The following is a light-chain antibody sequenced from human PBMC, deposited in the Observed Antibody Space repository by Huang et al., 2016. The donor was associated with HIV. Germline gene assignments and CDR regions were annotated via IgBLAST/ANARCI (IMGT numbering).Light chain of an antibody. J-gene: IGKJ2*01. CDR1: QSINND. CDR2: GAS. Sequence: EIVMTQSPATLSVSPGERATLACKASQSINNDLAWYQQKPGQPPRLLIHGASTRAPGIPARFSGSGSGTGFTLTISSLQSEDFAVYHCQQYNNWPYTFGQGTKLEIK. CDR3: QQYNNWPYT. V-gene: IGKV3-15*01.